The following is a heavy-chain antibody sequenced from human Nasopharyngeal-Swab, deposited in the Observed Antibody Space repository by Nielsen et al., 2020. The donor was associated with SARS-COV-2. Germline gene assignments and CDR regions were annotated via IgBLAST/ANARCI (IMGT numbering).Heavy chain of an antibody. D-gene: IGHD3-22*01. J-gene: IGHJ4*02. V-gene: IGHV3-11*06. CDR3: ARGGYYDSSGYFYFDY. Sequence: SVKGRFTISRDNAQNSVYLQMNSLRAEDTAVYYCARGGYYDSSGYFYFDYWGQGTLVTVSS.